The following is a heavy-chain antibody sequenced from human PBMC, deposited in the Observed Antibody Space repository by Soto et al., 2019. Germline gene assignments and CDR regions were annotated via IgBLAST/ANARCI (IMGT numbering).Heavy chain of an antibody. V-gene: IGHV4-30-4*08. CDR2: IHHSGTT. CDR1: GGSVSSGRYY. CDR3: ARVPRGYSYGSFDY. J-gene: IGHJ4*02. Sequence: ASETLPLTCSVSGGSVSSGRYYWSWVRQHPGKGLEWIGYIHHSGTTDYNPSLKSRVTISVDTSKNQFSLKLSSVTAADTAVYYCARVPRGYSYGSFDYWGQGTLVTVSS. D-gene: IGHD5-18*01.